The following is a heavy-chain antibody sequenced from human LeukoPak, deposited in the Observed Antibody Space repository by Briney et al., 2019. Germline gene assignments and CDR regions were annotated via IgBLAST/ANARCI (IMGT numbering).Heavy chain of an antibody. CDR1: GFTFSSYS. CDR3: ARDGTHSSSSFDY. V-gene: IGHV3-21*01. J-gene: IGHJ4*02. Sequence: PGGSLRLSCAASGFTFSSYSMNWVRQAPGRGLEWVSSISSSSSYIYYADSVKGRFTISRDNAKNSLYLQMNSLRAEDTAVYYCARDGTHSSSSFDYWGQGTLVTVSS. CDR2: ISSSSSYI. D-gene: IGHD6-6*01.